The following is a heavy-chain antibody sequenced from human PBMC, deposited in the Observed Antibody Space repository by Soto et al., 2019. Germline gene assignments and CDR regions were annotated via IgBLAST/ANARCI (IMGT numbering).Heavy chain of an antibody. CDR3: ARYRGYSYGYCFAY. D-gene: IGHD5-18*01. J-gene: IGHJ4*02. CDR1: RYAFSYYY. Sequence: ASVKVSWRASRYAFSYYYIHWVRQAPGQGLEWMGWINPNSGGTKYSQKFQGRVTITRDTSASTAYMDLSSLRSEDTAVYYCARYRGYSYGYCFAYWGQGTLVTVSS. V-gene: IGHV1-2*02. CDR2: INPNSGGT.